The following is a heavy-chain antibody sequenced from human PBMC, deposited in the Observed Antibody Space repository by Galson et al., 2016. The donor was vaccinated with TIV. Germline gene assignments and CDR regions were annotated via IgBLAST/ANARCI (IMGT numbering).Heavy chain of an antibody. J-gene: IGHJ6*02. CDR2: ISAGGNT. CDR1: GLSVSINY. CDR3: ARDRVVDATYYYYYYGMDV. V-gene: IGHV3-66*02. D-gene: IGHD2-15*01. Sequence: SLRLSCAASGLSVSINYMAWVRQAPGKGLEWVSLISAGGNTYYPDSVKGRSTISRDNSKNTLYLQMNSLRVEDTAVYYCARDRVVDATYYYYYYGMDVWGQGTAVIVSS.